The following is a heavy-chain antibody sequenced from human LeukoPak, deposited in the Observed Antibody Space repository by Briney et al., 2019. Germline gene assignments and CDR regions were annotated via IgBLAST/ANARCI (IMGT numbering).Heavy chain of an antibody. CDR1: GYSINSGYF. D-gene: IGHD2-15*01. Sequence: SETLSLTCTVSGYSINSGYFWGWVRQPPGKGPEWIGSIFHTGDVYYNPSLRSRVTLSIDTSRNQVSLKVTSVIAADTALYYCARVVASTSIDSWGQGILVTVSS. CDR2: IFHTGDV. CDR3: ARVVASTSIDS. J-gene: IGHJ4*02. V-gene: IGHV4-38-2*02.